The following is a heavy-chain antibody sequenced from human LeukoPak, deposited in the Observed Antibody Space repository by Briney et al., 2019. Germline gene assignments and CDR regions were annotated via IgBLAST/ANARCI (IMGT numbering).Heavy chain of an antibody. CDR1: GFTFSNYG. Sequence: GGSLRLSCAASGFTFSNYGMHWVRQAPGKGLELVAVISHDGSNKYYGDSVKGRFTISRDNSKNTLFLQMNSLRAEDTAVYYCAIVLPRGTAHTIYYFEYWGQGTLVTVSS. V-gene: IGHV3-30*03. J-gene: IGHJ4*02. CDR3: AIVLPRGTAHTIYYFEY. CDR2: ISHDGSNK. D-gene: IGHD3-9*01.